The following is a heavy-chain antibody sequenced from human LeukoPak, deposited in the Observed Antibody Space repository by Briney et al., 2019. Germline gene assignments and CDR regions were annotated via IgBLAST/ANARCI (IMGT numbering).Heavy chain of an antibody. J-gene: IGHJ6*03. D-gene: IGHD4-17*01. V-gene: IGHV4-4*07. Sequence: NPSETLSLTCTVSGGSISSYYWSWIRQPAGKGLEWVGRIYTSGSTNYNPSLKSRVTMSVDTSKNQFSLKLSSVTAADTAVYYCARDSLDYGDGYYYYMDVWGKGTTVTVSS. CDR1: GGSISSYY. CDR2: IYTSGST. CDR3: ARDSLDYGDGYYYYMDV.